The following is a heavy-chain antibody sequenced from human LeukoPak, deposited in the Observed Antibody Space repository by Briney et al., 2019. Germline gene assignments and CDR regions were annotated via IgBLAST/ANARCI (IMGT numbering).Heavy chain of an antibody. V-gene: IGHV3-30*18. Sequence: GGSLRLSCAASGFTFSNYGMHWVRQAPGKGLEWVALISYDGSNRYFADSVKGRFTISRDNSKNTLYLQMHSLRAEDTAVYYCAKDNVAAAGRYFDYWGQGTLVTVSS. CDR1: GFTFSNYG. D-gene: IGHD6-13*01. CDR2: ISYDGSNR. J-gene: IGHJ4*02. CDR3: AKDNVAAAGRYFDY.